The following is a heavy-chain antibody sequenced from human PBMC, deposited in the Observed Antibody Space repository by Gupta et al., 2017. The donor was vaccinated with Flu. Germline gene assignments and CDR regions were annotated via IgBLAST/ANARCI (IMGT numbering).Heavy chain of an antibody. Sequence: EVQLVESGGGLVKPGVALRLSCGASGFTFSTYSMNWFRQAPGKGLEWVSSISGGGSYIHYADSMEGRFTISRDNGKNSLYLQMNSLRAEDTAVYYCARDGSTIAGRYFDYWGQGTLVTVSS. D-gene: IGHD6-6*01. V-gene: IGHV3-21*01. J-gene: IGHJ4*02. CDR1: GFTFSTYS. CDR2: ISGGGSYI. CDR3: ARDGSTIAGRYFDY.